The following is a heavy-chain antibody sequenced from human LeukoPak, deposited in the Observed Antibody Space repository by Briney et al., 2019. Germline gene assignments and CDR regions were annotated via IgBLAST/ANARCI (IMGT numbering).Heavy chain of an antibody. D-gene: IGHD6-13*01. CDR3: ARHTLLAAAGTYFQH. CDR2: IYHSGST. Sequence: WIRQPPGKGLEWIGYIYHSGSTYYNPSLKSRVTISVDTSKNQFSLKLSSVTAADTAVYYCARHTLLAAAGTYFQHWGQGTLVTVSS. J-gene: IGHJ1*01. V-gene: IGHV4-30-2*04.